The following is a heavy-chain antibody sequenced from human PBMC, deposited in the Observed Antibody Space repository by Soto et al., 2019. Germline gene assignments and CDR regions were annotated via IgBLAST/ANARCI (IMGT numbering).Heavy chain of an antibody. CDR3: ARDGAVVVVPAVRDHYYYGMDV. D-gene: IGHD2-2*01. J-gene: IGHJ6*02. V-gene: IGHV3-21*01. CDR2: ISSSSSYI. Sequence: EVQLVESGGGLVKPGGSLRLSCAASGFTFSSYSMNWVRQAPGKGLEWVSSISSSSSYIYYADSVKGRFTISRDNAKNSLYLQMNSLRVEDTAVYYCARDGAVVVVPAVRDHYYYGMDVWGQGTTVTVSS. CDR1: GFTFSSYS.